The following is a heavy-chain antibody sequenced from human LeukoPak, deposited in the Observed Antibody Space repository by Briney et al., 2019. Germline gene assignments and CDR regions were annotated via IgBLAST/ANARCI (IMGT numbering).Heavy chain of an antibody. Sequence: PGGSLRLSCAASGFTFRSYGMSWVRQAPGKGLEWVSSISGSGGSTYYADSVKGRFTISRDNSKNTLFLHMNSLRAEDTAVYYCAKALGGYDFDYWGQGTLVTVSS. CDR2: ISGSGGST. V-gene: IGHV3-23*01. CDR1: GFTFRSYG. D-gene: IGHD3-16*01. CDR3: AKALGGYDFDY. J-gene: IGHJ4*02.